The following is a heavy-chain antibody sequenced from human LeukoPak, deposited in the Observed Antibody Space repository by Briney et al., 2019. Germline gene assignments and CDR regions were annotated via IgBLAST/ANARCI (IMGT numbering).Heavy chain of an antibody. CDR1: GGSISSSNW. CDR2: IYHSGST. V-gene: IGHV4-4*02. Sequence: PSETLSLTCAVSGGSISSSNWWSWVRQPPGKGLEWIGEIYHSGSTNYNPSLKSRVTVSVDKSKNQFSLKLSSVTAADTAVYYCARGFSYYYDSTYYFDYWGQGTLVTVSS. D-gene: IGHD3-22*01. J-gene: IGHJ4*02. CDR3: ARGFSYYYDSTYYFDY.